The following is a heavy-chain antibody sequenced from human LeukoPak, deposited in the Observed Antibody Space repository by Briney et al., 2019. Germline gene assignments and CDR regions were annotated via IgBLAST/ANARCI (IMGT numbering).Heavy chain of an antibody. CDR2: MNPNSGNT. CDR3: ARGRPTNLGGIY. CDR1: GGTFSSYA. D-gene: IGHD7-27*01. J-gene: IGHJ4*02. Sequence: ASVKVSCKASGGTFSSYAISWVRQAPGQGLEWMGWMNPNSGNTAYAQKFQGRVTMTWDTSINTAYMELGSLRSEDTAVYYCARGRPTNLGGIYWGQGTLVTVSS. V-gene: IGHV1-8*02.